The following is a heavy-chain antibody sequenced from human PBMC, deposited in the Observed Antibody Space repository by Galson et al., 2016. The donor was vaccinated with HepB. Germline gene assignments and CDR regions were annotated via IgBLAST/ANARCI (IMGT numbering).Heavy chain of an antibody. CDR2: IDSDGSST. CDR1: GFTFSRYW. J-gene: IGHJ3*02. Sequence: SLRLSCAASGFTFSRYWMHWVRQVPGRGLVWVSRIDSDGSSTTYADSVKGRFTTSRDNARNTLYLQMDSLTAEDTAVYYCARVKSIDAFDIWGQGTMVTVSS. CDR3: ARVKSIDAFDI. V-gene: IGHV3-74*01.